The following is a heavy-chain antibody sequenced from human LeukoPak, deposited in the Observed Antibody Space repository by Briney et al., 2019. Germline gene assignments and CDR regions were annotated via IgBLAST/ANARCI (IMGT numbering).Heavy chain of an antibody. CDR1: GGSISSGDCY. V-gene: IGHV4-30-4*01. Sequence: PSETLSLTCTVSGGSISSGDCYWSWIRQPPGKGLEWIGYIYYSGSTYYNPSLKSRVTTSVDTSKNQFSLKLSSVTAADTAVYYCARDRGSSSWYYFDYWGQGTLVTVSS. CDR3: ARDRGSSSWYYFDY. D-gene: IGHD6-13*01. J-gene: IGHJ4*02. CDR2: IYYSGST.